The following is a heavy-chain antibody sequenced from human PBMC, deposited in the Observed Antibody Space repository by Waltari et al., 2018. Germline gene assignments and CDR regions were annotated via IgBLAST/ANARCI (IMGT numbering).Heavy chain of an antibody. CDR3: ASDLAGAKDH. J-gene: IGHJ4*02. V-gene: IGHV3-74*01. CDR1: GFPFRRYW. Sequence: EVLLVESGVGLVQPGGSLRLSCAASGFPFRRYWIHWVRQVPGKGLAWVSRINEDGSTTDYADSVKGRFTISRDNAKSTLYLQMNSLRAEDTAVYYCASDLAGAKDHWGQGTLVTVSS. CDR2: INEDGSTT. D-gene: IGHD1-26*01.